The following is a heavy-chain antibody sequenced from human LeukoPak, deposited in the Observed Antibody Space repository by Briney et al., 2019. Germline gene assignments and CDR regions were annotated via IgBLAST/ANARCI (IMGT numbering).Heavy chain of an antibody. CDR2: ISAYNGNT. V-gene: IGHV1-18*01. Sequence: ASVKVSCKASGYTFTSYGISWVRQAPGQGLEWMGWISAYNGNTNYAQKLQGRVTMTTDTSTSTAYMELRSLRSDDTAVYYCARDYYYDSSGYLDYWGQETLVTVYS. CDR3: ARDYYYDSSGYLDY. J-gene: IGHJ4*02. D-gene: IGHD3-22*01. CDR1: GYTFTSYG.